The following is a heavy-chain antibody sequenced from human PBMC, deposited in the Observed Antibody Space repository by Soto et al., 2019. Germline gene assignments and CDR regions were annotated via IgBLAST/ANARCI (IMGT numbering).Heavy chain of an antibody. D-gene: IGHD2-15*01. J-gene: IGHJ4*02. CDR1: GFAFSSEW. Sequence: LRLSCAASGFAFSSEWMHWVRQAPGKGLVWVSRIDPYDTGITYADSVKGRFTISRDNAKNTLYLQMNSLRAEDTAVYYCTSDTFGARDSWGQGTLVTVSS. V-gene: IGHV3-74*01. CDR2: IDPYDTGI. CDR3: TSDTFGARDS.